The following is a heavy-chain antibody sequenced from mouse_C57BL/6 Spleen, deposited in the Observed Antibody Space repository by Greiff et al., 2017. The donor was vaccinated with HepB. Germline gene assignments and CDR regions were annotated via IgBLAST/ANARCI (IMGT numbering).Heavy chain of an antibody. CDR2: IDPSDSYT. Sequence: QVQLQQPGAELVRPGTSVKLSCKASGYTFTSYWMHWVKQRPGQGLEWIGVIDPSDSYTNYNQKFKGKATLTVDTSSSTAYMQLSSLTSEDSAVYYCAIITTVGRYWYFDVWGTGTTVTVSS. CDR3: AIITTVGRYWYFDV. V-gene: IGHV1-59*01. D-gene: IGHD1-1*01. J-gene: IGHJ1*03. CDR1: GYTFTSYW.